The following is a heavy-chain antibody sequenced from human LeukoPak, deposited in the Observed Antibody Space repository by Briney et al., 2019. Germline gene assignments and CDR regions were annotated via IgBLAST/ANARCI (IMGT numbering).Heavy chain of an antibody. V-gene: IGHV4-34*01. J-gene: IGHJ4*02. Sequence: SEALSLTCAIYSESFSGYFWSWIRQPPGKGLEWIGEINYSGSTNYNPSLKSRVTISVDTSKNQFSLKVTSVTAADTAVYYCARQNGVGLFSLPGGQGILVTVSS. D-gene: IGHD2-8*01. CDR3: ARQNGVGLFSLP. CDR1: SESFSGYF. CDR2: INYSGST.